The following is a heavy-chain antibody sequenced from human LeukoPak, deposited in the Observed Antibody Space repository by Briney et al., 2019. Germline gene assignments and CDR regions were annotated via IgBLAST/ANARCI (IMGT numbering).Heavy chain of an antibody. V-gene: IGHV4-39*02. CDR3: AREHRSSKYFDS. D-gene: IGHD6-6*01. CDR2: GLYTGNT. Sequence: SETLSLTCSVSGGSIAVNHYYWGWIRQLPGKGLEWIGSGLYTGNTYSNPSLRSRVTISVDTSKNEFSLKMNSVTAADTAVYYCAREHRSSKYFDSWGQGALMIVSS. J-gene: IGHJ4*02. CDR1: GGSIAVNHYY.